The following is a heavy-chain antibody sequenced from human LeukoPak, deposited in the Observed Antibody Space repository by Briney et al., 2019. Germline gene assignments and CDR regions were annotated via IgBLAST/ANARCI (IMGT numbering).Heavy chain of an antibody. V-gene: IGHV7-4-1*02. Sequence: ASVKVSCKASGYTFTSYAMNWVRPAPGQGLEWMGWINTNTGNPTYAQGFTGRFVFSLDTSVSTAYLQISSLKAEDTAVYYCARGLYRYNWNDIYFDYWGQGTLVTVSS. CDR2: INTNTGNP. CDR1: GYTFTSYA. J-gene: IGHJ4*02. CDR3: ARGLYRYNWNDIYFDY. D-gene: IGHD1-1*01.